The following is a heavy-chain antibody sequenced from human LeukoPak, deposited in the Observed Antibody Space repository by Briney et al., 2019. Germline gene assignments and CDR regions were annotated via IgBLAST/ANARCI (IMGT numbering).Heavy chain of an antibody. J-gene: IGHJ4*02. CDR3: AKNGGPLWFGELLSWFDY. V-gene: IGHV3-30*18. D-gene: IGHD3-10*01. CDR1: GFTFSSYG. CDR2: ISYDGSNK. Sequence: PGGSLRLSCAASGFTFSSYGMHWVRQAPGKGLEWVAVISYDGSNKYYADSVKGRFTISRDNSKNTLYLQMNSLRAEDTAVYYCAKNGGPLWFGELLSWFDYWGQGTLVTVSS.